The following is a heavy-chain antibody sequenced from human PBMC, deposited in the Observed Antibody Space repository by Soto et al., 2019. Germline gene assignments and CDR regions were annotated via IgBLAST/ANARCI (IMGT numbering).Heavy chain of an antibody. CDR3: ARDGAMITFGGVIVRPLDY. J-gene: IGHJ4*02. CDR2: IYHSGST. V-gene: IGHV4-4*02. D-gene: IGHD3-16*02. CDR1: GGSISSSNW. Sequence: QVQLQESGPGLVKPSGTLSLTCAVSGGSISSSNWWSWVRQPPGKGLEWIGEIYHSGSTNYNPSLKCRVTISVDKSKNQFSLKLSSVTAADTAVYYCARDGAMITFGGVIVRPLDYWGQGTLVTVSS.